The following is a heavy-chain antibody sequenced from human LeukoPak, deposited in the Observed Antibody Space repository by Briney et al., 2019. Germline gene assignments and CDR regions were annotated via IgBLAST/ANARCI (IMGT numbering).Heavy chain of an antibody. Sequence: GASVKVSCKASGYTFTGYYMHWVRQAPGQGLEWMGRVNPNNGVPNYAQKFQGRVTMTGDTAISTAYMELSSLRSDDTAVYFCAREVGYSSSYYGRFDPWGQGTLVTVSS. J-gene: IGHJ5*02. V-gene: IGHV1-2*06. CDR2: VNPNNGVP. CDR1: GYTFTGYY. D-gene: IGHD2-2*01. CDR3: AREVGYSSSYYGRFDP.